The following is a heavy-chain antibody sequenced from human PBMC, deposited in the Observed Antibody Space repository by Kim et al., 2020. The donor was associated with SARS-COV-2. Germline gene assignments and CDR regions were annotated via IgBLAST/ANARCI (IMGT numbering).Heavy chain of an antibody. D-gene: IGHD3-10*01. CDR2: IYHSGST. CDR1: GGSISSSNW. Sequence: SETLSLTCAVSGGSISSSNWWSWVRQPPGKGLEWIGEIYHSGSTNYNPSLKSRVTISVDKSKNQFSLKLSSVTAADTAVYYCARGAFGFGELLEAGFSGFDYWGQGTLVTVSS. J-gene: IGHJ4*02. V-gene: IGHV4-4*02. CDR3: ARGAFGFGELLEAGFSGFDY.